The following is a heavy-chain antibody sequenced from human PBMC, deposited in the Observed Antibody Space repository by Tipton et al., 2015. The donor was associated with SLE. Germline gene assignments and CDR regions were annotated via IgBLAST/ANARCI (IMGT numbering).Heavy chain of an antibody. J-gene: IGHJ3*02. CDR3: ARYADDYGDNAHALDI. CDR2: IYSTGTT. V-gene: IGHV4-39*01. D-gene: IGHD4-17*01. Sequence: TLSLTCTVSGDSITNLNDFWGWIRQPPGKGLEWIGSIYSTGTTKYNASFKDRVTMSIDTSTNQFSLRLASVTAADTAVYYCARYADDYGDNAHALDIWGQGTMVIVSS. CDR1: GDSITNLNDF.